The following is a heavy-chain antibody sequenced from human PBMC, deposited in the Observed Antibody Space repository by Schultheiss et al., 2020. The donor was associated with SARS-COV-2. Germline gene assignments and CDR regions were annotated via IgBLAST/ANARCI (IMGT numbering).Heavy chain of an antibody. CDR3: AKGRGYDYYYMDV. CDR2: ITGSGGNT. J-gene: IGHJ6*03. CDR1: GLTFSSYA. V-gene: IGHV3-23*01. D-gene: IGHD3-16*01. Sequence: GGSLRLSCAASGLTFSSYAMSWVRQAPGKGLEWVSGITGSGGNTYYADSVKGRFTISRDNSKNMLYLQLNSLRAEDTAVYYCAKGRGYDYYYMDVWGKGTTVTVSS.